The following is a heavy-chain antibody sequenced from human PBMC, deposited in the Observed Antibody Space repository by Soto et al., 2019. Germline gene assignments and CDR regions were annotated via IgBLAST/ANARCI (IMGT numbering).Heavy chain of an antibody. CDR3: AKARGHYYYGMDV. CDR2: ISYDGSNK. CDR1: GFTFSSYG. D-gene: IGHD3-10*01. Sequence: QVQLVESGGGVVQPGRSLRLSCAASGFTFSSYGMHWVRQAPGKGLEWVAVISYDGSNKYYADSVKGRFTISRDNSKNTLYLQMNSLRAEDTAVYYCAKARGHYYYGMDVWGQGTTVTVSS. J-gene: IGHJ6*02. V-gene: IGHV3-30*18.